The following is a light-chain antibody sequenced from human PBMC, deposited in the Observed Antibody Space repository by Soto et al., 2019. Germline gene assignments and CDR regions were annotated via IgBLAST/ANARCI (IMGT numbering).Light chain of an antibody. CDR2: GAY. CDR1: LSVSSN. V-gene: IGKV3-15*01. Sequence: EIVMTQSPATLSVSPGERATLSCRASLSVSSNLAWYQQKPGQAPRLLISGAYTRATDIPARFSGSGSGTEFTLTISSLQSEDFAVYYCQQYNNWPYTFGQGTKLEIK. CDR3: QQYNNWPYT. J-gene: IGKJ2*01.